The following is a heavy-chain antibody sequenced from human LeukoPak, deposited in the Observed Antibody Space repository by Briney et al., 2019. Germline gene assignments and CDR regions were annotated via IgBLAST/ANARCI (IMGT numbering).Heavy chain of an antibody. CDR3: ARHVARYFDWSGSYFDY. CDR2: SNYIGST. J-gene: IGHJ4*02. D-gene: IGHD3-9*01. CDR1: GGSISSYF. V-gene: IGHV4-59*08. Sequence: SETLSLTCTVSGGSISSYFWTWLRQPPGKGLEWIGYSNYIGSTNYNPSLRSRVTISVDTPKNQFSLRLSSVTAADTAVYYCARHVARYFDWSGSYFDYWGQGTLVTVSS.